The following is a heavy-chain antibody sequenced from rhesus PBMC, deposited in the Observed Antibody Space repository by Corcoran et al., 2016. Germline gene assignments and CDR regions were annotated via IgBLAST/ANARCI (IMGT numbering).Heavy chain of an antibody. J-gene: IGHJ5-2*02. V-gene: IGHV4-147*01. CDR3: ARDAISLDV. CDR2: ISGNSQST. CDR1: GVALYGTY. Sequence: QVLLQESGPGLVATSETLSLTCAAHGVALYGTYWTWIRQSPGKGLEWIGYISGNSQSTSYNPSLGGRVTISKDTSQNQYSLMLTSVTAADSAVYYCARDAISLDVWGRGVLVTVSS.